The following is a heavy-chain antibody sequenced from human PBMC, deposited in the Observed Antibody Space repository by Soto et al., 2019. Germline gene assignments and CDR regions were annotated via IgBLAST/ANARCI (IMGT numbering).Heavy chain of an antibody. J-gene: IGHJ4*02. CDR3: ARKYYYGAGTLDY. CDR1: GYTFTNYW. Sequence: PGESLKISCKGSGYTFTNYWIGWVRQMPGKGLERMGIIYPGDSETRYSPSFQGQVTMSADKSISTAYLQWSSLKASDSAIYYCARKYYYGAGTLDYWGQGTPVTVSS. V-gene: IGHV5-51*01. D-gene: IGHD3-10*01. CDR2: IYPGDSET.